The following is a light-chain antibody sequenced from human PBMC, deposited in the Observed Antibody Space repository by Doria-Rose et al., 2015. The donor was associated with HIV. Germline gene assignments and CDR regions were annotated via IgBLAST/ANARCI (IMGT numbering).Light chain of an antibody. CDR2: DGS. CDR3: HQYGTSWT. J-gene: IGKJ1*01. Sequence: ASQSFRSTYLAWYQQKPGQAPSLLIYDGSTRATGIPDRVSASGSVTDLTLTINRLETEDFALYYCHQYGTSWTIGQGTKVEI. V-gene: IGKV3-20*01. CDR1: QSFRSTY.